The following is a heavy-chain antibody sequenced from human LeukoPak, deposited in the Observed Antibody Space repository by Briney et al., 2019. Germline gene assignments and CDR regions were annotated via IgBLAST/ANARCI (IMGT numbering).Heavy chain of an antibody. J-gene: IGHJ3*02. Sequence: PSETLSLTCTVSGGSISSYYWSWIRQPPGKGLEWIGYIYYSGSTNYNPSLKSRVTISVDTSKNQFSLKLSSVTAADPAVYYCARDADDYGDYLDAFDIWGQGTMVTVSS. CDR1: GGSISSYY. CDR2: IYYSGST. V-gene: IGHV4-59*01. CDR3: ARDADDYGDYLDAFDI. D-gene: IGHD4-17*01.